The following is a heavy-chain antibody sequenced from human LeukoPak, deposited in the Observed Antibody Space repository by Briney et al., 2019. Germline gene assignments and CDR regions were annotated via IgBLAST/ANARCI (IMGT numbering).Heavy chain of an antibody. J-gene: IGHJ3*02. D-gene: IGHD3-3*01. V-gene: IGHV4-59*01. CDR2: IYYSGST. CDR3: ARGTGTYYDFWSGYPGAAFDI. CDR1: GGSISSYY. Sequence: PSETLSLTCTVSGGSISSYYWSWIRQPPGKGLEWIGYIYYSGSTNYNPSLKSRVTISVDTSKNQFSLKLSSVTAADTAVYYCARGTGTYYDFWSGYPGAAFDIWGQGTMVTVSS.